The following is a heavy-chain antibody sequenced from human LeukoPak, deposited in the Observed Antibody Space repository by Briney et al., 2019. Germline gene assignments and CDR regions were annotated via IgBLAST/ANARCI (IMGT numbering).Heavy chain of an antibody. CDR3: AKEDLWDYSSASYYRSNY. D-gene: IGHD3-10*01. CDR2: LSGRGDTT. J-gene: IGHJ4*02. CDR1: GFIFSSYG. Sequence: PGGSLRLSYAASGFIFSSYGMIWVRQAPGKGPEWVSSLSGRGDTTYYADSVKGRFTISRDNFKNILYLKMSSLRAEDTAVYFCAKEDLWDYSSASYYRSNYWGQGTLVTVSS. V-gene: IGHV3-23*01.